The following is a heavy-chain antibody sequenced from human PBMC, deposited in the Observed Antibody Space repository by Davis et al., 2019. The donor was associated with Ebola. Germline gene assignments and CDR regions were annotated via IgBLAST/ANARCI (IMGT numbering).Heavy chain of an antibody. V-gene: IGHV3-9*01. Sequence: PGGSLRLSCAASGFTFDDYAMHWVRQVPGKGLEWVSGISWNSGSIGYVDSVKGRFTISRDNTRNSLYLQMNSLRVEDTAMYYCTKDSSVGFDYFDSWGQGTLVTVSS. D-gene: IGHD6-6*01. CDR3: TKDSSVGFDYFDS. J-gene: IGHJ4*02. CDR1: GFTFDDYA. CDR2: ISWNSGSI.